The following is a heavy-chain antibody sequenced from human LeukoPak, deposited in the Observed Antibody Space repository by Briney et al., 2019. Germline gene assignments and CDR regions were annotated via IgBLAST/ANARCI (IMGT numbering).Heavy chain of an antibody. CDR1: GFTFSSYS. CDR2: ITSSSSTT. D-gene: IGHD6-19*01. J-gene: IGHJ3*02. Sequence: PGGSLRLSCAASGFTFSSYSMNWVRQAPGKGLEWISYITSSSSTTYYADSVKGRFSVSRDNAKNSLYLQMNSLRAEDTAVYYCARDMYSSGWYVRGSAFDIWGQGTMVTVSS. V-gene: IGHV3-48*01. CDR3: ARDMYSSGWYVRGSAFDI.